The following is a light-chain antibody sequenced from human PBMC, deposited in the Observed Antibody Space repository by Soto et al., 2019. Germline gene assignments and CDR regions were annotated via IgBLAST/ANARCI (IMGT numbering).Light chain of an antibody. CDR2: EVS. CDR3: SSYTSSSTV. Sequence: SALTQPASVSGSPGQSITISCTGTSSDVGGYNYVSWYQQHPGKAPKLMIYEVSNRPSGVSNRFSGSKSGNTASLTISGLQAEDEADYYCSSYTSSSTVFGTGTKGTGL. J-gene: IGLJ1*01. V-gene: IGLV2-14*01. CDR1: SSDVGGYNY.